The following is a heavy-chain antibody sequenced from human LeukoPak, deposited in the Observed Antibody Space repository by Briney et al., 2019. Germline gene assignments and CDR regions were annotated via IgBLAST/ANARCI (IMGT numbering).Heavy chain of an antibody. V-gene: IGHV4-34*01. CDR3: ARGELRLGELSSYGSY. J-gene: IGHJ4*02. CDR1: GGSFSGYY. Sequence: SETLSLTCAVYGGSFSGYYWRWIRQPPGKGLEWIGEINHSRSTNYNPSLKSRVTISVDTSKNQSSLKLSSVTAADTAVYYCARGELRLGELSSYGSYWGQGTLVTVSS. CDR2: INHSRST. D-gene: IGHD3-16*02.